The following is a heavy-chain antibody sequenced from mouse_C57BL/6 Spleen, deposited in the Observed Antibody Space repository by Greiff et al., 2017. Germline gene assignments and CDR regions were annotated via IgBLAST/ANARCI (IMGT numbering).Heavy chain of an antibody. D-gene: IGHD2-14*01. CDR1: GYTFTSYD. Sequence: VKLVESGPELVKPGASVKLSCKASGYTFTSYDINWVKQRPGQGLEWIGWIYPRDGSTKYNEKFKGKATLTVDTSSSTAYMELHSLTSEDSAVYFCARGGTGYYFDYWGQGTTLTVSS. V-gene: IGHV1-85*01. CDR2: IYPRDGST. CDR3: ARGGTGYYFDY. J-gene: IGHJ2*01.